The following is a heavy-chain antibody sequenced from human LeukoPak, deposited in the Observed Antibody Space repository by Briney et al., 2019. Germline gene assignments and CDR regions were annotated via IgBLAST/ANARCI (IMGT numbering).Heavy chain of an antibody. CDR2: IIPIFGTA. V-gene: IGHV1-69*13. D-gene: IGHD3-9*01. J-gene: IGHJ6*02. Sequence: SVKVSCKASGGTFSSYAISWVRQAPGQGLEWMGGIIPIFGTANYAQKFQGRVTITADESTSTAYMELSSLRSEDTALYYCAGAIRYFDWLPYYYYGMDVWGQGTTVTVSS. CDR3: AGAIRYFDWLPYYYYGMDV. CDR1: GGTFSSYA.